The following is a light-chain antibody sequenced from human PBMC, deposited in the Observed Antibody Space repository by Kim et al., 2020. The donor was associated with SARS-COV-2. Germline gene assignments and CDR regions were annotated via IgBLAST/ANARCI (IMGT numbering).Light chain of an antibody. J-gene: IGLJ2*01. V-gene: IGLV3-21*04. CDR2: SDS. CDR1: NIRSKS. Sequence: VAPGKTARITCGGENIRSKSVHWYQQKPGQAPVLVIYSDSDRPSGIPERFSGSNAGNTATLTISRVEAGDEADYYCQVWDSSSDVVFGGGTQLTVL. CDR3: QVWDSSSDVV.